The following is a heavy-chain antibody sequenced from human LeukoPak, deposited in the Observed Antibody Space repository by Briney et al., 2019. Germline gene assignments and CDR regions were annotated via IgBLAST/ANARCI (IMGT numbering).Heavy chain of an antibody. V-gene: IGHV1-2*02. CDR2: INPNTGGT. J-gene: IGHJ4*02. D-gene: IGHD4-11*01. CDR1: GYTFTGYY. Sequence: GASVKVSCKASGYTFTGYYIHWVRQAPGQGLEWMGWINPNTGGTNYAQNFQGGVTMTRDTSISTAYMEVSRLRSDDTAVYYCARAVGYSILPLSYWGQGTLVTVSS. CDR3: ARAVGYSILPLSY.